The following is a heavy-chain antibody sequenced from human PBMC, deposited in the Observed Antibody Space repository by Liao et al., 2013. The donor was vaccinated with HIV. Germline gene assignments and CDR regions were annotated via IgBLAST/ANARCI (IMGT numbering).Heavy chain of an antibody. CDR2: IYTSGST. Sequence: QVQLQESGPGLVKPSQTLSLTCTVSGGSISSGSYYWSWIRQPAGKGLEWIGRIYTSGSTNYNPSLKSRVTISVDTSKNQFSLKLSSVTAADTAVYYCARDPNFWSGPGYWGQGNPWVTVSS. D-gene: IGHD3-3*01. J-gene: IGHJ4*02. CDR1: GGSISSGSYY. CDR3: ARDPNFWSGPGY. V-gene: IGHV4-61*02.